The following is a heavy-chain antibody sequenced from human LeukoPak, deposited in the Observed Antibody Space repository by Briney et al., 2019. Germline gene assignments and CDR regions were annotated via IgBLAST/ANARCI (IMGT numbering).Heavy chain of an antibody. V-gene: IGHV3-23*01. D-gene: IGHD3-10*01. CDR3: ACYGSGSRNWFDP. Sequence: PGGSLRLTCAASGFTFSSYAMSWVRQAPGKGLEWVSAISGSGGSTYYADSVKGRFTISRDNSKNTLYLQMNSLRAEDTAVYYCACYGSGSRNWFDPWGQGTLVTVSS. J-gene: IGHJ5*02. CDR1: GFTFSSYA. CDR2: ISGSGGST.